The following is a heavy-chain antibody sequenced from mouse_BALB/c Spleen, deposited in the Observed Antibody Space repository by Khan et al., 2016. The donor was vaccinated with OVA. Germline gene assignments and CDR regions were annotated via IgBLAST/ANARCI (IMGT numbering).Heavy chain of an antibody. CDR1: GFSLTNYG. J-gene: IGHJ4*01. Sequence: QVQLKESGPGLAAPSQSLSITCTISGFSLTNYGVHWVRQSPGKGLEWLAVIWNDGNKTYNSPLKSRMTITKANSQSQVFLKMHSLQTDDTAIYFCATQPYYHYNIMDYWGEGTSVTVSS. D-gene: IGHD2-10*01. CDR2: IWNDGNK. V-gene: IGHV2-6-1*01. CDR3: ATQPYYHYNIMDY.